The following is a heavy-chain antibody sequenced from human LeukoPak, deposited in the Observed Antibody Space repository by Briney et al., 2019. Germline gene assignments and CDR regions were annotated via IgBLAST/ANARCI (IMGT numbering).Heavy chain of an antibody. D-gene: IGHD4-23*01. J-gene: IGHJ6*02. CDR2: ISAYNGNT. V-gene: IGHV1-18*01. CDR1: GYTFTSYG. CDR3: ARSGNSQYYYYGMDV. Sequence: GASVKVSCKASGYTFTSYGISWVRQAPGQGLEWMGWISAYNGNTNYAQKLQGRVTMTTDTSTSTAYMELRSLRSDDTAVYYCARSGNSQYYYYGMDVWGQGTTVTVSS.